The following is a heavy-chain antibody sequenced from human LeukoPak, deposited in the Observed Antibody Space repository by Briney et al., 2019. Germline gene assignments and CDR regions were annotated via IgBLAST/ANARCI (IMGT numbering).Heavy chain of an antibody. D-gene: IGHD2-15*01. CDR3: AKDTRMGVVVVAATGALDY. Sequence: PGRSLRLSCAASGFTFDDYAMHWVRQAPGKGLEWVSGISWNSGSIGYADSVKGRFTISRDNAKNSLYLQMNSLRAEDTALYYCAKDTRMGVVVVAATGALDYWGQGTLVTVSS. J-gene: IGHJ4*02. CDR1: GFTFDDYA. V-gene: IGHV3-9*01. CDR2: ISWNSGSI.